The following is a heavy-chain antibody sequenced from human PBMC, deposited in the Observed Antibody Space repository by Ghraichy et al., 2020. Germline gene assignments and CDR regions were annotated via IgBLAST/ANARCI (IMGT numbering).Heavy chain of an antibody. V-gene: IGHV4-34*01. CDR3: ATARYCAGGSCPRYFDS. Sequence: SQTLSLTCDVYGESFSAYFRSWIRQPPGKGLEWIGEINHSGSTNYNPSLKRRVTISVDTSKNQFSLRLSSVTAADTAVYYCATARYCAGGSCPRYFDSWGQGTLVTVSS. CDR1: GESFSAYF. D-gene: IGHD2-15*01. CDR2: INHSGST. J-gene: IGHJ4*02.